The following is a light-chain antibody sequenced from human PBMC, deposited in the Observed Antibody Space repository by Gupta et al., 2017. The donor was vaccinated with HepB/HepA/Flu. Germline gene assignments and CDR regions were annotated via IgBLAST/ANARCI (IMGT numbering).Light chain of an antibody. CDR3: QQYGSTTPFT. J-gene: IGKJ3*01. V-gene: IGKV3-20*01. CDR2: GAS. Sequence: IVLTQSPPTLSLSPAERATLSCRASQSVSSSYLAWYQQKPGQAPRLLIYGASSRATGNPDRLSGSGSGTDFTLTISRMEPEDDAVYYCQQYGSTTPFTFGPGTKVDIK. CDR1: QSVSSSY.